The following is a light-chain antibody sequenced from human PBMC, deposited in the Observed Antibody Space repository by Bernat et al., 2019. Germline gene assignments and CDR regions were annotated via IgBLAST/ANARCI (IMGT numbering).Light chain of an antibody. V-gene: IGLV2-8*01. J-gene: IGLJ1*01. Sequence: QSALTQPPSASGSPGQSVTISCTGTSSDVGGYNYVSWYQQHPDKAPKLIISEVSKRPSGVPDRFSGSKSGNTASLTVSGLQAEDEADYCCSSYAGSNNYVFGTGTKVTVL. CDR1: SSDVGGYNY. CDR2: EVS. CDR3: SSYAGSNNYV.